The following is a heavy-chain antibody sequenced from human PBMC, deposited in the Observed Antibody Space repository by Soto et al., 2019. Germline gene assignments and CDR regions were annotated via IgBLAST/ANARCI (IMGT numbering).Heavy chain of an antibody. V-gene: IGHV1-18*01. CDR3: ARVRDDSSWSIDEYFQR. CDR2: ISAYNGDT. D-gene: IGHD6-13*01. CDR1: GYTFTNYG. Sequence: ASVKVSCKASGYTFTNYGINWVRQAPGQGLEWMGWISAYNGDTNYAQKLQGRVTMTTDTSTTTAYMDLRSLRSDDTAVYYCARVRDDSSWSIDEYFQRWGQGTSVTVSS. J-gene: IGHJ1*01.